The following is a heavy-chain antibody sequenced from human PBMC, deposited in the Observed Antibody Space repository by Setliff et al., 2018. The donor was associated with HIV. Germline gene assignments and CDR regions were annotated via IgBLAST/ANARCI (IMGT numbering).Heavy chain of an antibody. D-gene: IGHD3-22*01. Sequence: SETLSLTCTVSGGSISSSSYYWGWIRQPPGKGLQWIGSIYYRGSTYYNPSLKSRVTISVDTSKNQFSLKLRSVTAADTALYYCARQWRDQYNSGVSTEYFQHWGLGTLVTVSS. CDR1: GGSISSSSYY. CDR2: IYYRGST. J-gene: IGHJ1*01. V-gene: IGHV4-39*01. CDR3: ARQWRDQYNSGVSTEYFQH.